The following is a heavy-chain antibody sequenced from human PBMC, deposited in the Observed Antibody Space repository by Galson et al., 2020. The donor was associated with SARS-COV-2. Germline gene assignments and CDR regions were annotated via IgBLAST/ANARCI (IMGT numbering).Heavy chain of an antibody. CDR2: IYPGDSDT. CDR1: GYSFTSYW. D-gene: IGHD3-3*01. Sequence: GESLKISCKGSGYSFTSYWIGWVRQMPGKGLEWMGIIYPGDSDTRYSPSFQGQVTISADKSISTAYLQWSSLKASDTAMYYCARLTYYDFWSGLAYYYYYMDVWGKGTTVTVSS. V-gene: IGHV5-51*01. CDR3: ARLTYYDFWSGLAYYYYYMDV. J-gene: IGHJ6*03.